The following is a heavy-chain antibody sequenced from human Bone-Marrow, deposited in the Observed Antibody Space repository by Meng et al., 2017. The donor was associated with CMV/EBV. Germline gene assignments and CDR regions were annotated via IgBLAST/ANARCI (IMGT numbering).Heavy chain of an antibody. Sequence: GESLKISCAASGFTFSSYAMSWVRQAPGKGLEWVSSISSSSSYIYYADSVKGRFTISRDNAKNSLYLQMNSLRAEDTAVYYCARIAAAGPGGLYFDLWGRGTLVTVSS. CDR3: ARIAAAGPGGLYFDL. V-gene: IGHV3-21*01. CDR2: ISSSSSYI. D-gene: IGHD6-13*01. CDR1: GFTFSSYA. J-gene: IGHJ2*01.